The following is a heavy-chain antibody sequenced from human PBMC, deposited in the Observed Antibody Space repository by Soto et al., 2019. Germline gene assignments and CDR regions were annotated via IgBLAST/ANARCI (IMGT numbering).Heavy chain of an antibody. CDR2: ISAYNGNT. V-gene: IGHV1-18*01. D-gene: IGHD5-18*01. Sequence: QVQLVQSGAEVKKPGASVKVSCKASGYTFTSYGISWVRQAPGQGLEWMGWISAYNGNTNYAQKLQGRVTMTTDTPTTKAYMELRRLRSDETAVYYCASSSGYSYGFDYWGQGTLVTVSS. J-gene: IGHJ4*02. CDR3: ASSSGYSYGFDY. CDR1: GYTFTSYG.